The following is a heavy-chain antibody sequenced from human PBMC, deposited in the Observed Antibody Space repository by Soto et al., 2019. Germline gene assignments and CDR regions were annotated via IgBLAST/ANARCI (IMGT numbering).Heavy chain of an antibody. CDR1: GGSVSSGRNY. D-gene: IGHD3-10*01. CDR2: MFDSGST. Sequence: ADSLSLTCTVSGGSVSSGRNYWSWIRQPQGKGLEWIGYMFDSGSTNYNPSLKSRVTIAVDTSKNQFSLKLSSVTAADTAVYYCARAYCYGWGRGRSLEVWGQGTTVSVSS. J-gene: IGHJ6*02. CDR3: ARAYCYGWGRGRSLEV. V-gene: IGHV4-61*01.